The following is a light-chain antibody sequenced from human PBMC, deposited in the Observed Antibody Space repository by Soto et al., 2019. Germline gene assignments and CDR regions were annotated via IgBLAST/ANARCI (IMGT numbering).Light chain of an antibody. J-gene: IGLJ2*01. CDR1: SSDVGGYNY. CDR3: CAYAGSYNVV. CDR2: DVS. Sequence: QSALTQPRSVSGSPGQSVTISCTGTSSDVGGYNYVSWYQQHPGEAPKLMIYDVSKRPSGVPDRFSGSKSCNTASLTISGLQAEDEADYYCCAYAGSYNVVFGGGTKVTV. V-gene: IGLV2-11*01.